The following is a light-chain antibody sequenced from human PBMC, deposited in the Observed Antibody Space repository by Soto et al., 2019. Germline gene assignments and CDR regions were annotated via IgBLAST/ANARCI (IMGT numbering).Light chain of an antibody. V-gene: IGLV2-14*01. J-gene: IGLJ2*01. Sequence: QSALTQPASVSGSPGQSITISCTGTSSDVGNYIFVSWYRQHPGKAPKLMIYEVSNRPSGVSNRFSGSKSGNTASLTISGLQAEDEADYYCSSYTSSSTYVVFGGGTKVTVL. CDR3: SSYTSSSTYVV. CDR2: EVS. CDR1: SSDVGNYIF.